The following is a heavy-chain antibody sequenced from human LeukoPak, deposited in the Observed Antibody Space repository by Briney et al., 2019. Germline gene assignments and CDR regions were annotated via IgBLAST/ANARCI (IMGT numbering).Heavy chain of an antibody. CDR1: GFTFSSYG. CDR3: ARDTTAMGPFDY. CDR2: IWYDGSNK. V-gene: IGHV3-33*01. Sequence: GGSLRLSCAASGFTFSSYGMHWVRQAPGKGLEWVAVIWYDGSNKYYADSVKGRFTVSRDNSKNTLYLQMNSLRAEDTAVYYCARDTTAMGPFDYWGQGTLVTVSS. J-gene: IGHJ4*02. D-gene: IGHD5-18*01.